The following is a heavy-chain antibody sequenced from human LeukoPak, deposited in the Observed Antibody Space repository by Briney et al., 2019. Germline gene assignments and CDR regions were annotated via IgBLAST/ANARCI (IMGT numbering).Heavy chain of an antibody. D-gene: IGHD5-12*01. J-gene: IGHJ4*02. V-gene: IGHV3-48*03. Sequence: GGSLRLSCAASGFTFSSYEMNWVRQAPGKGLEWVSYISRSGRTIYYADSVKGRYTNSRDKAKNALYLRINSLRAEDTAVYYCASGYDLPYWGQGTLVTVFS. CDR1: GFTFSSYE. CDR2: ISRSGRTI. CDR3: ASGYDLPY.